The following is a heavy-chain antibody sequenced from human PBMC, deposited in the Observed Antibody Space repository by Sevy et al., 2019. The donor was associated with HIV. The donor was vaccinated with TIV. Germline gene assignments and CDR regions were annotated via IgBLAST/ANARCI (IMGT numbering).Heavy chain of an antibody. CDR3: ARGLEWELLLLSGRGFDY. CDR1: GYTFTSYD. D-gene: IGHD1-26*01. J-gene: IGHJ4*02. CDR2: MNPNSGNT. Sequence: ASVKVSCKASGYTFTSYDINWVRQATGQGLEWMGWMNPNSGNTGYAQKFQGRVTMTRNTSISTAYMELSSLRSEDTAVYYCARGLEWELLLLSGRGFDYWGQGTLVTVSS. V-gene: IGHV1-8*01.